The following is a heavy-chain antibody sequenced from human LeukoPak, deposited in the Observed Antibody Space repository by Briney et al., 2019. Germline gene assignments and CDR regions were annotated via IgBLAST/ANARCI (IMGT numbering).Heavy chain of an antibody. J-gene: IGHJ3*02. CDR1: GGSISSHY. Sequence: SETLSLTCTVSGGSISSHYWSWIRQPPGKGLEWIGYIYYSGSTNYNPSLKSRVTISVDTSKNQFSLKLSSVTAADTAVYYCARDRGSYGAFDIWGQGTMVTLSS. V-gene: IGHV4-59*11. D-gene: IGHD1-26*01. CDR2: IYYSGST. CDR3: ARDRGSYGAFDI.